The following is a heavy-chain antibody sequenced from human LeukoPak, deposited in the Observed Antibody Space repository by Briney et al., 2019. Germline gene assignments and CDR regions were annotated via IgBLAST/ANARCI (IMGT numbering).Heavy chain of an antibody. Sequence: GRSLRLSCAASGLTFSSYAMHWVRQAPGKGLEWVAVISYDGSNKYYADSVKGRFTISRDNSKNTLYLQMNSLRAEDTAVYYCAKPQGIFGVVTPFDYWGQGTLVTVSS. CDR3: AKPQGIFGVVTPFDY. CDR2: ISYDGSNK. J-gene: IGHJ4*02. V-gene: IGHV3-30-3*02. D-gene: IGHD3-3*01. CDR1: GLTFSSYA.